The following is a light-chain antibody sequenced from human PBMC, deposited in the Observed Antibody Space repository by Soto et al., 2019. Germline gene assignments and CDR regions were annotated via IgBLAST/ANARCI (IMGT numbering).Light chain of an antibody. CDR1: QTISSW. Sequence: IQVTNSASTVSGSVGDRVTITCRASQTISSWLAWYQQKPGKVPKLLIYDASNLGSGVPSRFSGSGSGTDFTLTISGLQPDDFTTYYCQQYTSYFRAFCQVTKLDI. V-gene: IGKV1-5*01. CDR2: DAS. CDR3: QQYTSYFRA. J-gene: IGKJ1*01.